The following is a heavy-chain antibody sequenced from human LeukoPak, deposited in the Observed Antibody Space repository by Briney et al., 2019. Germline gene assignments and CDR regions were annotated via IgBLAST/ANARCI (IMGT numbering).Heavy chain of an antibody. J-gene: IGHJ6*03. V-gene: IGHV3-11*04. CDR1: GFTFSDYY. CDR2: ISSSGSTI. CDR3: ARSHCSSTSCHYYYYYYYMDV. D-gene: IGHD2-2*01. Sequence: GGSLRLSCAASGFTFSDYYMSWIRQAPGKGLEWVSYISSSGSTIYYADSVKGRFTISRDNARNSLYLQMNSLRAEDTAVYYCARSHCSSTSCHYYYYYYYMDVWGKGTTVTVSS.